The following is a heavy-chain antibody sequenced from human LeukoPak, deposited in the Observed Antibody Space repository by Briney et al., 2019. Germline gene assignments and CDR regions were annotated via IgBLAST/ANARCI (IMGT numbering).Heavy chain of an antibody. CDR1: GGSISSSNW. V-gene: IGHV4-4*02. J-gene: IGHJ4*02. CDR2: IYHSGST. Sequence: PSETLSLTCAVSGGSISSSNWWSWVRQPPGKGLEWIGEIYHSGSTNYNPSLKSRVTISVDKSKNQFSLKLTSVTAADTAVYYCARESRPLPPLYYIKYFDYWGQGTLVTVSS. CDR3: ARESRPLPPLYYIKYFDY. D-gene: IGHD3-10*01.